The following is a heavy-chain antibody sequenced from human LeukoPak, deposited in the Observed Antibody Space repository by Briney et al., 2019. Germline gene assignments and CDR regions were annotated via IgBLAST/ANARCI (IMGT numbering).Heavy chain of an antibody. CDR1: GGSISSYY. CDR2: IYTSGST. V-gene: IGHV4-4*07. CDR3: AGNPGYSGSYPSSFDY. D-gene: IGHD1-26*01. J-gene: IGHJ4*02. Sequence: SETLSLTCTVSGGSISSYYWSWIRQPAGKGLEWIGRIYTSGSTNYNPSLKSRVTMSVDTSKNQFSLKLSSVTAADTAVYYCAGNPGYSGSYPSSFDYWGQGTLVTVSS.